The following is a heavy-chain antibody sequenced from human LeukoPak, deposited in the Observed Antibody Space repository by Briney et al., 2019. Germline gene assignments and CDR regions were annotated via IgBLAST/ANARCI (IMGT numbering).Heavy chain of an antibody. D-gene: IGHD4-17*01. V-gene: IGHV1-2*02. J-gene: IGHJ6*03. CDR1: GYTFTGYY. Sequence: ASVKVSCKASGYTFTGYYMHWVRQAPGQGLERMGWINPNSGGTNYAQKFQGRVTMTRDTSISTAYMELSRLRSDDTAVYYCARTSVPYYYYYMDVWGKGTTVTISS. CDR2: INPNSGGT. CDR3: ARTSVPYYYYYMDV.